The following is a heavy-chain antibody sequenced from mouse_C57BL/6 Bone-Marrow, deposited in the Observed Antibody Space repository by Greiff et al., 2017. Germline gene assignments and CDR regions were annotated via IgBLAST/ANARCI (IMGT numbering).Heavy chain of an antibody. CDR1: GYTFTSHW. J-gene: IGHJ2*01. D-gene: IGHD1-1*01. V-gene: IGHV1-56*01. Sequence: QVQLQQSGPELVRPGASVKISCKAPGYTFTSHWMQWVRQRPGQGLEWIGEIFPGSGSTYYNEKFKGKATLTVDTSSSTAYMQLSSLTSEDSAVDCCARGGDYYGSSSVNWDSYYFDDWGKGTTLTVSS. CDR3: ARGGDYYGSSSVNWDSYYFDD. CDR2: IFPGSGST.